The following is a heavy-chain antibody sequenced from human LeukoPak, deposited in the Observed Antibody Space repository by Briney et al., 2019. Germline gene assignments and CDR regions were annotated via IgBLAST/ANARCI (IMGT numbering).Heavy chain of an antibody. V-gene: IGHV1-18*01. Sequence: ASMKVSCKTSGYTFRNNAITWVRQAPGQGLEWMGWISAYNGNTNYAQKLQGRVTMTTDTSTSTAYMELRSLRSDDTAVYYCARDLTGTTSYWGQGTLVTVSS. CDR2: ISAYNGNT. D-gene: IGHD1-7*01. CDR1: GYTFRNNA. CDR3: ARDLTGTTSY. J-gene: IGHJ4*02.